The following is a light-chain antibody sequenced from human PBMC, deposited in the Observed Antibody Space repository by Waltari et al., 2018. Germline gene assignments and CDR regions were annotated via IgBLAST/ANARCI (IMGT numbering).Light chain of an antibody. CDR2: GTS. Sequence: DVQMTQSTSSLSASVGDTVTITCRTSQNIDGRLTWLQQKPGKAPELLIYGTSILRGGVPSRFSGSGSGTNFTLTIYNLQPEDFAAYYCQQYYTFPRLSFGPGTTFDV. V-gene: IGKV1-39*01. CDR1: QNIDGR. J-gene: IGKJ3*01. CDR3: QQYYTFPRLS.